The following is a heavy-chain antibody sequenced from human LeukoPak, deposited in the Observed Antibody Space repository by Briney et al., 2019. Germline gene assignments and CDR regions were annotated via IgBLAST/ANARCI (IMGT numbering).Heavy chain of an antibody. Sequence: PGGSLRLSCAASGFTFSSYGMHWVRQAPGKGLEWVAVISYDGSNKYYADSVKGRFTISRENAKNSLYLQMNSLRAGDTAVYYCARGTYDYWGQGTLVTVSS. D-gene: IGHD1-1*01. V-gene: IGHV3-30*03. CDR1: GFTFSSYG. J-gene: IGHJ4*02. CDR2: ISYDGSNK. CDR3: ARGTYDY.